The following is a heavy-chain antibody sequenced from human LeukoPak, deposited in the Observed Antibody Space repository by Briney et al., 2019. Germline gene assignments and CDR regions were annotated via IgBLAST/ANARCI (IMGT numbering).Heavy chain of an antibody. CDR1: GFTFSSYG. V-gene: IGHV3-30*18. D-gene: IGHD1-26*01. CDR2: ISYDGSNK. J-gene: IGHJ4*02. CDR3: AKEVGATGVFDY. Sequence: GGSLRLSCAASGFTFSSYGMHWVRQAPGKGLEWVAVISYDGSNKYYADSVKGRITISRDNSKNTLYLQMNSLRAEDTAVYYCAKEVGATGVFDYWGQGTLVTVSS.